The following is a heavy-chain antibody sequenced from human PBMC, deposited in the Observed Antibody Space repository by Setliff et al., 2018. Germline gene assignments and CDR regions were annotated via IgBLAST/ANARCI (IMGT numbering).Heavy chain of an antibody. D-gene: IGHD1-26*01. V-gene: IGHV1-18*01. Sequence: ASVKVSCKTSGYMFTTYGISWVRQDPGQGLEWMGWIRVYDGYTDYAQKFQGRVTMTKDTSTSTAYMELRSLRPDDTAVYYCVRDLGQWALDFWGQGTLVTVST. J-gene: IGHJ4*02. CDR2: IRVYDGYT. CDR1: GYMFTTYG. CDR3: VRDLGQWALDF.